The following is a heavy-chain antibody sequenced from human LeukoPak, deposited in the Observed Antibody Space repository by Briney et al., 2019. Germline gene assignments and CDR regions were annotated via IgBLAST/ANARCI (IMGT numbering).Heavy chain of an antibody. CDR1: GFTFTSYD. D-gene: IGHD3-22*01. V-gene: IGHV3-33*08. Sequence: GGSLRLSCSASGFTFTSYDLHWVRQAPGKGLEWVAVIWYDGSNKYYADSVKGRFTISRNNSKNTLYLQMNSLRAEDTAVYYCARDRVTMIDFWGQGTLVTVSS. CDR3: ARDRVTMIDF. J-gene: IGHJ4*02. CDR2: IWYDGSNK.